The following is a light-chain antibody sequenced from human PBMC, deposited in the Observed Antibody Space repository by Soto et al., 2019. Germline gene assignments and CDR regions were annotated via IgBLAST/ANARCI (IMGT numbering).Light chain of an antibody. Sequence: DIQMTQSPSSLSASLGDRVTITCRASQSISSYLNWYQQKPGKVPKLLIYAASSLQSGVPSRFSGSGSGTDFTLTISSLQPEDFATYYCQQSYSNHRTFGQGTKVDIK. CDR2: AAS. J-gene: IGKJ1*01. V-gene: IGKV1-39*01. CDR3: QQSYSNHRT. CDR1: QSISSY.